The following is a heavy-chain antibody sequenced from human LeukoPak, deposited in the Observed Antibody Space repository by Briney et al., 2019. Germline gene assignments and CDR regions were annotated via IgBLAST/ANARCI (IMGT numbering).Heavy chain of an antibody. CDR1: GGSISTSDYS. Sequence: SETLSLTCTVSGGSISTSDYSWGWIRQPPGKGLEWIDSIYYNGGAHYTVSLKSRVTISVDTSKNQFSLRLNSVTAADTAMYFCARHKGPHIVRGVLRNNWFDYWGQGILVTVSS. V-gene: IGHV4-39*01. J-gene: IGHJ5*01. CDR2: IYYNGGA. CDR3: ARHKGPHIVRGVLRNNWFDY. D-gene: IGHD3-10*01.